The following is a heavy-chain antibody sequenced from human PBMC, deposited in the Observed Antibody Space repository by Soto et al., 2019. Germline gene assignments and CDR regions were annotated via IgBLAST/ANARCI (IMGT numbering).Heavy chain of an antibody. CDR2: IRADNGNR. D-gene: IGHD2-2*01. CDR1: GYTFSTSG. CDR3: ARDTESNRYHD. J-gene: IGHJ1*01. V-gene: IGHV1-18*01. Sequence: QVHVLQSGPEVKRPGASVTVSCKTSGYTFSTSGISWVRQAPGQGLEWVGWIRADNGNRKSAQRLHGRVTLTTDTSASTAYMELRSLTSDDPAMYYCARDTESNRYHDWGQGTLVTVSS.